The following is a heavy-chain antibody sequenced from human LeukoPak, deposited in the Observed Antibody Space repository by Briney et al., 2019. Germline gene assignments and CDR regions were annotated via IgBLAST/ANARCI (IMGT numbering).Heavy chain of an antibody. J-gene: IGHJ6*03. CDR3: ARVKSPGGSYYYYYMDV. CDR2: ISSSGSTI. V-gene: IGHV3-48*03. Sequence: GGSLRLSCAASGFTFSSYEMNWVRQAPGKGLEWVSYISSSGSTIYYADSVKGRFTISRDNAKNSLYLQMNSLRAEDTAVYYCARVKSPGGSYYYYYMDVWGKGTTVTISS. CDR1: GFTFSSYE. D-gene: IGHD1-26*01.